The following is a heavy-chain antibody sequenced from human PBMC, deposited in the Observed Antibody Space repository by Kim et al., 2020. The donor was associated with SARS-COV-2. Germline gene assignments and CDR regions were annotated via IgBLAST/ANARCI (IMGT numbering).Heavy chain of an antibody. CDR2: ISSSSSTI. D-gene: IGHD3-9*01. J-gene: IGHJ4*02. CDR3: AREGDYYDILTGYYPVGYYFDY. V-gene: IGHV3-48*02. CDR1: GFTFSSYS. Sequence: GGSLRLSCAASGFTFSSYSMNWVRQAPGKGLEWVSYISSSSSTIYYADSVKGRFTISRDNAKNSLYLQMNSLRDEDTAVYYCAREGDYYDILTGYYPVGYYFDYWGQGTLVTVSS.